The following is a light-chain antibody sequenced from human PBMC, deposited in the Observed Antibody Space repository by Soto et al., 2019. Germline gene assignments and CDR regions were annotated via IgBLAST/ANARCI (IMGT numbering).Light chain of an antibody. CDR3: QQYYSYPPT. J-gene: IGKJ4*01. V-gene: IGKV1-8*01. CDR2: AAS. Sequence: AIRMTQSPSSLSASTGDRGTITCRASQGISSYLAWYQQKPGKAPKLLIYAASTLQSGVPSRFSGSGSGTDFTLTISCLQSEDFATYYCQQYYSYPPTFGGGTKVDIK. CDR1: QGISSY.